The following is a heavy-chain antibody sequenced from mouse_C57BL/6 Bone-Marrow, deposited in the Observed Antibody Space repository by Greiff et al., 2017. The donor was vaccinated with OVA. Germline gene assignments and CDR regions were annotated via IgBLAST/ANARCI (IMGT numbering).Heavy chain of an antibody. CDR3: ARGGFYYGNYGWYFDV. D-gene: IGHD2-1*01. Sequence: EVMLVESGGDLVKPGGSLKLSCAASGFTFSSYGMSWVRQTPDKRLEWVATISSGGSYTYNPDSVKGRFSISRDNAKNTLYLQMSSLKSEDTAMYYCARGGFYYGNYGWYFDVWGTGTTVTVSS. CDR1: GFTFSSYG. CDR2: ISSGGSYT. V-gene: IGHV5-6*01. J-gene: IGHJ1*03.